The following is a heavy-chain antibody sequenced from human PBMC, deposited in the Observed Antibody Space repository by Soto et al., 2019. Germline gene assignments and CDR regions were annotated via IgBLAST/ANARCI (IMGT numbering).Heavy chain of an antibody. V-gene: IGHV4-4*02. CDR1: GGSISSSNW. CDR3: ARDGYYGDYVTFDY. CDR2: IYHSGST. J-gene: IGHJ4*02. D-gene: IGHD4-17*01. Sequence: SETLSLTSAVSGGSISSSNWWSWVRQPPGKGLEWIGEIYHSGSTNYNPSLKSRVTISVDKSKNQFSLKLSSVTAADTAVYYCARDGYYGDYVTFDYWGQGTLVTVS.